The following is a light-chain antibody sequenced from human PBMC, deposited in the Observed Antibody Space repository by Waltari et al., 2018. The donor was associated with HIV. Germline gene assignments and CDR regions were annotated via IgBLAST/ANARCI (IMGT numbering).Light chain of an antibody. J-gene: IGLJ1*01. CDR1: SSNIGNNA. V-gene: IGLV1-36*01. CDR3: AAWDDYLNGYV. CDR2: YDD. Sequence: QSVLTQPPSVSAAPRPRVTISCSGSSSNIGNNAVNWYQQVPGKAPKLLIYYDDLLSSGVSDRFSGSKSGTSASLAIRGLQSEDEAEYYCAAWDDYLNGYVFGSGTKVTVL.